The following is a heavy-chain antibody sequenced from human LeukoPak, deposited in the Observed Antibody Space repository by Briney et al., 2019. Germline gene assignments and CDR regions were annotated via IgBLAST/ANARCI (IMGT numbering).Heavy chain of an antibody. J-gene: IGHJ4*02. CDR2: ISYDGSNK. CDR3: AKGAGIAAAGGEDYFDY. V-gene: IGHV3-30*18. D-gene: IGHD6-13*01. Sequence: GGSLRLSCAASGFTFSSYGMHWVRQAPGKGLEWVAVISYDGSNKYYADSVKGRFTISRDNSKNTLYLQMNSLRAEDTAVYYCAKGAGIAAAGGEDYFDYWGQGTLVTVSS. CDR1: GFTFSSYG.